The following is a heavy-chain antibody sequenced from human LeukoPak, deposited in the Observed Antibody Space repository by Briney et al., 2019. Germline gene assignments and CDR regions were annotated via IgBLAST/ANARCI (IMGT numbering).Heavy chain of an antibody. CDR3: GIAAAGKGTYWFDP. V-gene: IGHV4-34*01. D-gene: IGHD6-13*01. J-gene: IGHJ5*02. Sequence: SETLSLTCAVYGGSFSGYYWSWIRQPPGKGLEWIGEINHSGSTNYNPSLKSRVTISVDTSKKQFSLKLSSVIAADTAVYYCGIAAAGKGTYWFDPWGQGTLVTVSS. CDR2: INHSGST. CDR1: GGSFSGYY.